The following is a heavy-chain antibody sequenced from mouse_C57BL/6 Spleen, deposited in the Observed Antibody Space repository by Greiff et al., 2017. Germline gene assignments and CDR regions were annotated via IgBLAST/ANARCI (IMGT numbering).Heavy chain of an antibody. CDR1: GYSITSGYY. J-gene: IGHJ1*03. V-gene: IGHV3-6*01. D-gene: IGHD2-1*01. CDR3: ARGNPGYFDV. Sequence: ESGPGLVKPSQSLSLTCSVTGYSITSGYYWNWIRQFPGNKLEWMGYISYDGSNNYNPSLKNRISITRDTSKNQFFLKLNSVTTEDTATYYCARGNPGYFDVWGTGTTVTVSS. CDR2: ISYDGSN.